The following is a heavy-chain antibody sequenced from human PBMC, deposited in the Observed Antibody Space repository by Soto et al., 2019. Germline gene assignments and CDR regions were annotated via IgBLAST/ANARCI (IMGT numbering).Heavy chain of an antibody. CDR1: GFTFSSYA. CDR2: ISYDGSNK. J-gene: IGHJ4*02. Sequence: SLRLSCAASGFTFSSYAMHWVRQAPGKGLEWVAVISYDGSNKYYADSVKGRFTISRDNSKNTLYLQMNSLRAEDTAVYYCARGPITMILSLLDYWGQGTLVTVSS. D-gene: IGHD3-22*01. CDR3: ARGPITMILSLLDY. V-gene: IGHV3-30-3*01.